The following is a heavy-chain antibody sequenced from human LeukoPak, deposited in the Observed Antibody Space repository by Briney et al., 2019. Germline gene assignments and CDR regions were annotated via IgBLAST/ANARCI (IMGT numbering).Heavy chain of an antibody. J-gene: IGHJ4*02. V-gene: IGHV3-23*01. D-gene: IGHD6-13*01. CDR2: ISGSGGST. Sequence: GGSLRLSCAASGFTFTSYSMNWVRQAPGKGLEWVSAISGSGGSTYYADSVKGRFTISRDNSKNTLYLQMNSLRAEDTAVYYCAKGPNIAAASGVDYWGQGTLVTVSS. CDR1: GFTFTSYS. CDR3: AKGPNIAAASGVDY.